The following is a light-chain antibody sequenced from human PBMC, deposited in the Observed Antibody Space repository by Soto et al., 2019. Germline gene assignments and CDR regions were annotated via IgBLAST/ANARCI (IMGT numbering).Light chain of an antibody. Sequence: DIQMTQSPSTLSASVGDRVTITCRASQSISNWLAWYQQKPGKAPKLLIYDASSLESGVPSRFSGSGSGTEFTLTISSLQPDDFATYYCLQLYNFSWTFGQGTKVDIK. CDR3: LQLYNFSWT. J-gene: IGKJ1*01. CDR2: DAS. V-gene: IGKV1-5*01. CDR1: QSISNW.